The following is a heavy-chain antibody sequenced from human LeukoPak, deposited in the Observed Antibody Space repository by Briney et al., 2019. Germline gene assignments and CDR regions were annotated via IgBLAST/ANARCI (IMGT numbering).Heavy chain of an antibody. D-gene: IGHD1-7*01. V-gene: IGHV1-18*01. Sequence: ASVKVSCKASSYTFTNYDINWVRQAPGQGLEWMGWIGPYNGNTNYAQRLQSRVTMTTDTSTSTAYMELRSLRSDDTAVYYCARMSNWNYQGFDSWGQGTLVTVSS. CDR3: ARMSNWNYQGFDS. J-gene: IGHJ4*02. CDR1: SYTFTNYD. CDR2: IGPYNGNT.